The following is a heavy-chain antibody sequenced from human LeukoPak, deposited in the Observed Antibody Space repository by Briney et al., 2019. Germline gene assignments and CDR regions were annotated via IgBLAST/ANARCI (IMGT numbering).Heavy chain of an antibody. J-gene: IGHJ4*02. V-gene: IGHV1-2*02. D-gene: IGHD5-12*01. CDR3: AREGVSGYEPVDY. Sequence: ASVKVSCKASGYTFTGYYMHWVRQAPGQGLEWMGWINPNSGGTNYAQKFQGRVTMTRDTSISTAYMELSSLRSEDTAVYYCAREGVSGYEPVDYWGQGTLVTVSS. CDR2: INPNSGGT. CDR1: GYTFTGYY.